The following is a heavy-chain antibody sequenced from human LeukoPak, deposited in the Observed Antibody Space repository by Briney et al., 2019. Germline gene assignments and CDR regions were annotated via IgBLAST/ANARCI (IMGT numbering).Heavy chain of an antibody. CDR1: GFTFSSYN. CDR2: ISYDGSNK. D-gene: IGHD4-23*01. V-gene: IGHV3-30*18. CDR3: AKDDFDYGGLH. J-gene: IGHJ4*02. Sequence: PGGSLRLSCAASGFTFSSYNMNWVRQAPGKGLEWVAVISYDGSNKYYADSVKGRFTISRDNSKNTLYLQMNSLRAEDTAVYYCAKDDFDYGGLHWGQGTLVTVSS.